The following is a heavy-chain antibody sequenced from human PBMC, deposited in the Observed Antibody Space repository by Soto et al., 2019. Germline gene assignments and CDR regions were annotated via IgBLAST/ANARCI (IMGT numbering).Heavy chain of an antibody. CDR1: GFTFSSYG. CDR2: IWYDGSNK. V-gene: IGHV3-33*01. CDR3: ASSSGSLALRV. D-gene: IGHD1-7*01. Sequence: QVQLVESGGGVDQPGRSLRLSCEASGFTFSSYGMHWVRQAPGKGLEWVAVIWYDGSNKYYADSVKGRFTISRDNSKNTMYLQMNSLRAEDTAVYYCASSSGSLALRVWGQGTLVTVSS. J-gene: IGHJ4*02.